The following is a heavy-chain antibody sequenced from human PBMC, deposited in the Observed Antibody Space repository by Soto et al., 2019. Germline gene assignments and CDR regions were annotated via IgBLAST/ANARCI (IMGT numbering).Heavy chain of an antibody. CDR2: ISVYNGNT. V-gene: IGHV1-18*01. J-gene: IGHJ6*03. Sequence: QVQLVQSGAEVKKPGASVKVSCKASGYTFTSYGITWVRQAPGQGLEWMGWISVYNGNTNYAQKLQGRVTMTTDTSTSTADMDLRSLRSDYTAVYSRAIPDDEGYFDCFAMDGWDTGTTGTFSS. D-gene: IGHD3-9*01. CDR3: AIPDDEGYFDCFAMDG. CDR1: GYTFTSYG.